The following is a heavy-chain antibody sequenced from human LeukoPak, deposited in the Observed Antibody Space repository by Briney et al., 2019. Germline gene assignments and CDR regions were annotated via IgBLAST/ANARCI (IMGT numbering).Heavy chain of an antibody. J-gene: IGHJ4*02. V-gene: IGHV4-34*01. CDR3: ARHPHYYDSSGYYYVFDY. D-gene: IGHD3-22*01. CDR1: GGSFSGYY. CDR2: INHSGST. Sequence: PSETLSLTCAVYGGSFSGYYWSWIRQPPGKGLEWIGEINHSGSTNYNPSLKSRVTISVDTSKNQFSLKLSSVTAADTAVYYYARHPHYYDSSGYYYVFDYWGQGTLVTVSS.